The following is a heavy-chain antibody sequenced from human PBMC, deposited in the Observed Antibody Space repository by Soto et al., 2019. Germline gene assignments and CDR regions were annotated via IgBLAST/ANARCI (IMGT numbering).Heavy chain of an antibody. Sequence: GGSLRLSCAASGFTFSSYAMSWVRQAPGKGLEWVSAISGSGGSTYYADSVKGRFTISRDNSKNTLYLKMNSLRAEDTAVYYCAKGPVITMVRGVIRVGDYYYYGMDVWGQGTTGTVSS. CDR2: ISGSGGST. CDR1: GFTFSSYA. D-gene: IGHD3-10*01. J-gene: IGHJ6*02. CDR3: AKGPVITMVRGVIRVGDYYYYGMDV. V-gene: IGHV3-23*01.